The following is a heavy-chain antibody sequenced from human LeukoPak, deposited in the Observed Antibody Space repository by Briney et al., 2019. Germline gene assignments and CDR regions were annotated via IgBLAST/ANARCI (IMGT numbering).Heavy chain of an antibody. Sequence: SQTLSLTCAISGDSVSSKSASWNWIRQSPSRAFEWLGRTYYRSKWYFEYAVSVKSRISINPDTSQNQFSLQLSSLTIEDTAVYYCARAGGTFDNWGQGTLVTVSS. CDR1: GDSVSSKSAS. CDR2: TYYRSKWYF. V-gene: IGHV6-1*01. J-gene: IGHJ4*02. D-gene: IGHD1-1*01. CDR3: ARAGGTFDN.